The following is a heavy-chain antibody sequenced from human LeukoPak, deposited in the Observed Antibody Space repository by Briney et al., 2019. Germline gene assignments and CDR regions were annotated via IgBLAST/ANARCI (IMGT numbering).Heavy chain of an antibody. CDR3: ARIHYDSMVH. V-gene: IGHV3-7*01. CDR1: GFTFSTSW. Sequence: GGSLRLSCAASGFTFSTSWMSWVRQAPGKGLEWVASMKQDGSEKYYVDSVKGRFTISRDNAKNSLYLQMNSLRAEDTAVYYCARIHYDSMVHWGQGTLVTVSS. J-gene: IGHJ4*02. D-gene: IGHD3-22*01. CDR2: MKQDGSEK.